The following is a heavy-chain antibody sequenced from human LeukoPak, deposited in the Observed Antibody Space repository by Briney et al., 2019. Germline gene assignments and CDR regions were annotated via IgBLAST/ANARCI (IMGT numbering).Heavy chain of an antibody. V-gene: IGHV4-4*07. Sequence: SETLSLTCTVSGGSITSYYWSYIRQPAGKGLEWIGRIHTSGSTNYNPSLKSRVTMSVDTSKNQFSLKLSSVTAADTAIYYCAREFSGTSIAARVFDSWGQGTLVTVSS. CDR2: IHTSGST. CDR1: GGSITSYY. D-gene: IGHD6-6*01. J-gene: IGHJ4*02. CDR3: AREFSGTSIAARVFDS.